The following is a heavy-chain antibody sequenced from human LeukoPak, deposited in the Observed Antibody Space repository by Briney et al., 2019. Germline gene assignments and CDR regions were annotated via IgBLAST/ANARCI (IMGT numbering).Heavy chain of an antibody. CDR1: GYTFTTYA. CDR2: INTNTGNP. Sequence: ASVKVSCKASGYTFTTYAMNWVRQAPGQGLEWMGWINTNTGNPTYAQGFTGRFVFSLDTSVSTAYLQISSLKAEDTAVYYCAKYNSGWYRRFDPWGQGTLVIVSS. CDR3: AKYNSGWYRRFDP. D-gene: IGHD6-19*01. V-gene: IGHV7-4-1*02. J-gene: IGHJ5*02.